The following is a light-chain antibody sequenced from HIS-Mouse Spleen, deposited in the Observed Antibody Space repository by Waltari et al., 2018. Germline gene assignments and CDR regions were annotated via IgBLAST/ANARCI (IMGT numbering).Light chain of an antibody. J-gene: IGLJ2*01. CDR2: SNN. Sequence: QSVLTQPPSASGTPGQWVTIPCSGSRANIGSNPVNWYQQLPGPAPKLLIYSNNQRPSGVPDRFSGSKSGTSASLAIRGLQSEDEADYYCAAWDDSLNGVVFGGGTKLTVL. V-gene: IGLV1-44*01. CDR1: RANIGSNP. CDR3: AAWDDSLNGVV.